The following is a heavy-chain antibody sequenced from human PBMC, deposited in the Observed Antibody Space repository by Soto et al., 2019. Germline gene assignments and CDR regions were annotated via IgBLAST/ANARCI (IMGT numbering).Heavy chain of an antibody. CDR3: ASVGCSGGSRYAVDS. CDR1: GYTFTSYY. J-gene: IGHJ4*02. D-gene: IGHD2-15*01. Sequence: QEQLVQSGAEVKKPGASVKVSCKASGYTFTSYYMHWVRQAPGQGLEWMGIINPSGGSTSYAQKCQGRVTITRDTATSTVYMELRSLRPEDTAVYYCASVGCSGGSRYAVDSWGQGALVTVSS. CDR2: INPSGGST. V-gene: IGHV1-46*01.